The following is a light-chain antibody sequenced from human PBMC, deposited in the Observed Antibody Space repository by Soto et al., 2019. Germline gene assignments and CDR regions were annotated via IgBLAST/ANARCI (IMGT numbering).Light chain of an antibody. CDR1: QSLLHSNGFQY. CDR2: LGF. V-gene: IGKV2-28*01. CDR3: MQPLEAPWT. J-gene: IGKJ1*01. Sequence: EIVMTQSPPSLSVTPGEPASISCRSSQSLLHSNGFQYLDWYLQKPGQSPQLLIYLGFNRASGVPDRFSGSGSGTDFTLKISRVEAEDVGIYFCMQPLEAPWTFGQGIKVDI.